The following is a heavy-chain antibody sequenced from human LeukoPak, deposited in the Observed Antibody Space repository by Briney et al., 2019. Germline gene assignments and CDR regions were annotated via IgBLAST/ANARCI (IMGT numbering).Heavy chain of an antibody. CDR2: ISGSGGST. CDR1: GFTFSSYS. V-gene: IGHV3-23*01. D-gene: IGHD3-3*01. J-gene: IGHJ4*02. Sequence: GGSLRLSCAASGFTFSSYSMNWVRQAPGKGLEWVSAISGSGGSTYYADSVKGRFTISRDNSKNTLYLQMNSLRAEDTAVYYCAKSPTSYDFWSGYQYWGQGTLVTVSS. CDR3: AKSPTSYDFWSGYQY.